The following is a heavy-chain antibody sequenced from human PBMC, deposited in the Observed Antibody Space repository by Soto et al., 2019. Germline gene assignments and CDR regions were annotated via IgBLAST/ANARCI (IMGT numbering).Heavy chain of an antibody. CDR3: AREASPTRGFDY. CDR2: IWYDGNNK. V-gene: IGHV3-33*01. Sequence: GGSLRLSCAASGFTFSSYGMHWVRQAPGKGLEWVAVIWYDGNNKYYADSVKGRFTISRDNSKNTLYLQMNSLRAEDTAVYYCAREASPTRGFDYWGQGTLVTVSS. J-gene: IGHJ4*02. CDR1: GFTFSSYG.